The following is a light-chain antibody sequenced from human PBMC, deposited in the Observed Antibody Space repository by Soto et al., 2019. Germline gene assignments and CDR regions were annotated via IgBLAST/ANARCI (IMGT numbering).Light chain of an antibody. CDR2: EVS. J-gene: IGLJ2*01. Sequence: QSVLTQPPSASGSPGQSVTISCTGISSDVGGYYYVSWYQQHPGKAPKLMIYEVSKRPSGVPDRFSGSKSGNTASLTVSGLQAEDEAAYYCSSFTGSNKVLFGGGTKVTVL. CDR1: SSDVGGYYY. CDR3: SSFTGSNKVL. V-gene: IGLV2-8*01.